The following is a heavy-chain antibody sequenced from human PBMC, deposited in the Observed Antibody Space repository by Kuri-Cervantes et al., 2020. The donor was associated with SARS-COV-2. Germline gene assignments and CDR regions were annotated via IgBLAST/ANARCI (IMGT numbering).Heavy chain of an antibody. CDR3: ARVPITVTHGGGMDV. CDR2: INPNSGAT. D-gene: IGHD3-10*01. CDR1: GYTFTGYY. Sequence: ASVKVSCKASGYTFTGYYIHWVRQAPGQGLEWMGWINPNSGATDYAQNFQGRITMTRVTSISTAFMEFSSLRSDDTAVYYCARVPITVTHGGGMDVWGQGTTVTVSS. V-gene: IGHV1-2*02. J-gene: IGHJ6*02.